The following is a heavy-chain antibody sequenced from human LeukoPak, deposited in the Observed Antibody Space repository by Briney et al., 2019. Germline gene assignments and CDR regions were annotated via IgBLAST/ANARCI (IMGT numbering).Heavy chain of an antibody. J-gene: IGHJ3*02. CDR1: GFTFSNFG. D-gene: IGHD3-10*01. Sequence: GGSLRLSCAASGFTFSNFGMSWVRQAPGKGLQWVSGIGPGGDNKYYADSLEGRFTISRDNSKNTVYLQMNSLRAEDTALYYCAQDISWFAFDIWGQGTMVTVSS. CDR2: IGPGGDNK. V-gene: IGHV3-23*01. CDR3: AQDISWFAFDI.